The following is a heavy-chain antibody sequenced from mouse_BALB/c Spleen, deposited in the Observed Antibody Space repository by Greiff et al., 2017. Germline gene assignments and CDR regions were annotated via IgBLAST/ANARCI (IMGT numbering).Heavy chain of an antibody. CDR1: GFNIKDTY. Sequence: VQLQQSGAELVKPGASVKLSCTASGFNIKDTYMHWVKQRPEQGLEWIGRIDPANGNTKYDPKFQGKATITADTSSNTAYLQLSSLTSENTAVYYCASHFYYDAMDDWGQGTSVTVSS. CDR3: ASHFYYDAMDD. J-gene: IGHJ4*01. V-gene: IGHV14-3*02. CDR2: IDPANGNT.